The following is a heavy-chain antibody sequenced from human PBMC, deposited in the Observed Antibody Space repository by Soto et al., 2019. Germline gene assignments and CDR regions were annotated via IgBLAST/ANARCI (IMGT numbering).Heavy chain of an antibody. D-gene: IGHD1-26*01. CDR2: IRAYNDNT. CDR3: SGLPSGKVIGSGYFDY. Sequence: QVQLVQSGAEVKKPGASVKVSCKASGYTVTSYGICWVRQDPGQRLEWMGWIRAYNDNTNYAQELQGRGTMPTDTSTSAAYMALRGLRSDGTAVYYCSGLPSGKVIGSGYFDYWGQGTLVTVSS. V-gene: IGHV1-18*01. J-gene: IGHJ4*02. CDR1: GYTVTSYG.